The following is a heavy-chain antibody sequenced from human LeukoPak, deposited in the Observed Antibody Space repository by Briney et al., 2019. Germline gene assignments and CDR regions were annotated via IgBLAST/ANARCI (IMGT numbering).Heavy chain of an antibody. V-gene: IGHV4-34*01. CDR2: INHSGST. CDR1: GGSFSGYY. J-gene: IGHJ3*02. Sequence: SETLSLTCAVYGGSFSGYYWSWIRQPPGKGLEWIGEINHSGSTNYNPSLKSRVTISVDTSKNQFSLKLSSVTAADTAVYYCARDRYDSSGYYTFDIWGQGTMVTVSS. D-gene: IGHD3-22*01. CDR3: ARDRYDSSGYYTFDI.